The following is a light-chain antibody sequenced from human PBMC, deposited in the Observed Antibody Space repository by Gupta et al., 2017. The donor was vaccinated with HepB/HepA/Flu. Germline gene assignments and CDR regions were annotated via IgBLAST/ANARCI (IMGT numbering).Light chain of an antibody. J-gene: IGLJ1*01. Sequence: QSALTQPASVSGSPGQSITIPCTGTSSDVGGYNYVSWYQQHPGKAPKLMIYDVTTRPSGGSNRFSGSRSGNTASLTISGLQAEDEADDYCSSYTSSSTLGVFGTGTKVTVL. CDR2: DVT. V-gene: IGLV2-14*01. CDR3: SSYTSSSTLGV. CDR1: SSDVGGYNY.